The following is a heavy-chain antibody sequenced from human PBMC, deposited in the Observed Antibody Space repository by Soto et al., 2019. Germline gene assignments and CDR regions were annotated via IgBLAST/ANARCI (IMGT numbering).Heavy chain of an antibody. D-gene: IGHD1-7*01. Sequence: EVQLVESGGGLVQPGGSVRLSCAASGFTFSSYWMHWVRQAPGKGLMCVSRIHNDGSTTRYADSVKGRFTISRDNAKNTLYLQMSSLRVEDTAVYYCARDNWNSYWGQGTLVTVSS. CDR2: IHNDGSTT. V-gene: IGHV3-74*01. CDR3: ARDNWNSY. CDR1: GFTFSSYW. J-gene: IGHJ4*01.